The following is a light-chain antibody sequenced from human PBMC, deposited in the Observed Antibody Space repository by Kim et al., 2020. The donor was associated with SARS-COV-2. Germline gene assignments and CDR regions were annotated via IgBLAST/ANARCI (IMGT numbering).Light chain of an antibody. J-gene: IGKJ5*01. CDR1: QSVGSS. Sequence: SPGETATLSCRASQSVGSSLAWYQQKPGQAPRLLIYDSSTRATGIPARFSGTGSGTDFTHTIISLEPEDFAVYYCQQRSNWPLITFGQGTRLEIK. CDR3: QQRSNWPLIT. CDR2: DSS. V-gene: IGKV3-11*01.